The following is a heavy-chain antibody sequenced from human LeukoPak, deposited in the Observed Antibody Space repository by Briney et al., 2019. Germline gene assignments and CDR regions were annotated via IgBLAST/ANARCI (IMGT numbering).Heavy chain of an antibody. D-gene: IGHD5-12*01. CDR3: AKDKGSAWLFDY. CDR1: GFTFSSYA. Sequence: GGSLRLSCAASGFTFSSYAMSWVRQAPGKGLEWVSAISGSGGSTYYADSVKGRSTISRDNSKNTLYLQMNSLRAEDTAVYYCAKDKGSAWLFDYWGQGTLVTVSS. J-gene: IGHJ4*02. CDR2: ISGSGGST. V-gene: IGHV3-23*01.